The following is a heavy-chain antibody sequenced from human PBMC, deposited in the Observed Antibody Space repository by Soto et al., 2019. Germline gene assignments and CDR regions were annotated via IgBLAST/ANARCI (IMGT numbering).Heavy chain of an antibody. CDR2: INPHGGST. D-gene: IGHD3-3*01. J-gene: IGHJ5*02. CDR3: ARSSGGNFGIIIEGSNWFDP. Sequence: ASVKVSCKVPGDTFTSYYLNWVRQAPGQGLEWMGVINPHGGSTKYAQKFQGRITMTRDTSRSTVYMELSSLRSDDTAIYYCARSSGGNFGIIIEGSNWFDPWGQGTLVTSPQ. V-gene: IGHV1-46*01. CDR1: GDTFTSYY.